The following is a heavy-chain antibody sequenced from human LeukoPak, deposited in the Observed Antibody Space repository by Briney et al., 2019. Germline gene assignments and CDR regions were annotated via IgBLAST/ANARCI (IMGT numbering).Heavy chain of an antibody. D-gene: IGHD3-16*01. CDR2: ISGSSGTI. CDR3: ARRSEFGVLYYMDI. V-gene: IGHV3-48*01. Sequence: PGGSLRLSCVASGFTFSTYSMNWVRRAPGKGLEWVSYISGSSGTIYYADSVKGRFTISRDNAKNSLYLQMNSLRAEDTAVYYCARRSEFGVLYYMDIWGKGTTVTVSS. J-gene: IGHJ6*03. CDR1: GFTFSTYS.